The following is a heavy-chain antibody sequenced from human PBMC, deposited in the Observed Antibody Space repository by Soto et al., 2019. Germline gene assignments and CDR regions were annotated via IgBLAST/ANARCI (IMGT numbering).Heavy chain of an antibody. V-gene: IGHV4-34*01. CDR3: AREGPSITIFGVVISTPGYWFDP. J-gene: IGHJ5*02. CDR1: GGSFSGYY. CDR2: INHSGST. Sequence: LSLTCAVYGGSFSGYYWSWIRQPPGKGLEWIGEINHSGSTNYNPSLKSRVTISVDTSKNQFSLKLSSVTAADTAVYYCAREGPSITIFGVVISTPGYWFDPWGQGTLVTVSS. D-gene: IGHD3-3*01.